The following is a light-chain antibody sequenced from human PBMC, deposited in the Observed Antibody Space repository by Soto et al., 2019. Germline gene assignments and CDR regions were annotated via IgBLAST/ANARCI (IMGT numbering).Light chain of an antibody. J-gene: IGKJ1*01. CDR2: AAS. CDR1: QIISSF. V-gene: IGKV1-39*01. CDR3: QESYSTLWT. Sequence: DIQITQSPSSLSASVGDRVTITCRASQIISSFLNWYQQKPGKAPKLLIYAASTLHSGVPSRFSGSGSGTDFTLTISSLQPEDFATYYCQESYSTLWTFGQGTKVDIK.